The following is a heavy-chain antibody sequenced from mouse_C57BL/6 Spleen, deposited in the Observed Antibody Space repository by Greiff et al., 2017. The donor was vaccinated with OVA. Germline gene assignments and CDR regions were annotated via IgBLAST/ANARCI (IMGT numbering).Heavy chain of an antibody. V-gene: IGHV1-50*01. CDR1: GYTFTSYW. CDR2: IDPSDSYT. D-gene: IGHD3-2*02. Sequence: VQLQQPGAELVKPGASVKLSCKASGYTFTSYWMQWVKQRPGQGLEWIGEIDPSDSYTNYNQKFKGKATLTVDTSSSTAYMQLSSLTSEDSAVYYCARRSSGYVPYFDYWGQGTTLTVSS. CDR3: ARRSSGYVPYFDY. J-gene: IGHJ2*01.